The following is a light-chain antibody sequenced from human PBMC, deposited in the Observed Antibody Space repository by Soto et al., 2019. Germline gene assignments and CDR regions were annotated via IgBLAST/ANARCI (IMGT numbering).Light chain of an antibody. V-gene: IGLV2-14*01. CDR1: SSDVGGYDY. Sequence: QSVLTHPASVSGSPGQSVTISCTGTSSDVGGYDYFSWYQQHPGTAPKLILYEVNNRPSGVSNRFSGSKSGNTASLIISGLQTEDEADYYCSAYTTTSTLIFGTGTKVTVL. CDR2: EVN. CDR3: SAYTTTSTLI. J-gene: IGLJ1*01.